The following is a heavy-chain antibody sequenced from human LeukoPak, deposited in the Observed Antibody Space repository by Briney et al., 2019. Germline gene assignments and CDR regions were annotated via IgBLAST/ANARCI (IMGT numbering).Heavy chain of an antibody. D-gene: IGHD3-22*01. V-gene: IGHV4-61*05. Sequence: SETLSLTCTVSGGSISSSSYYWSWIRQPPGKGLEWIGYIYYSGSTNYNPSLKSRVTISVDTSKNQFSLKLSSVTAADTAVYYCARLGYYDSSGYDARFQHWGQGTLVTVSS. J-gene: IGHJ1*01. CDR1: GGSISSSSYY. CDR2: IYYSGST. CDR3: ARLGYYDSSGYDARFQH.